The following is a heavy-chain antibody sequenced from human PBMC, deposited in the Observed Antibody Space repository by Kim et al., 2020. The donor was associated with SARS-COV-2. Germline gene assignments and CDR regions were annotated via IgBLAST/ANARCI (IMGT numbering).Heavy chain of an antibody. Sequence: SETLSLTCAVYGGSFSGYYWSWIRQPPGKGLEWIGEINHSGSTNYNPSLKSRVTISVDTSKNQFSLKLSSVTAADTAVYYCARAGGADLLYDFWSGALELGRGNHNWFDPWGQGTLVTVSS. D-gene: IGHD3-3*01. CDR1: GGSFSGYY. CDR2: INHSGST. J-gene: IGHJ5*02. V-gene: IGHV4-34*01. CDR3: ARAGGADLLYDFWSGALELGRGNHNWFDP.